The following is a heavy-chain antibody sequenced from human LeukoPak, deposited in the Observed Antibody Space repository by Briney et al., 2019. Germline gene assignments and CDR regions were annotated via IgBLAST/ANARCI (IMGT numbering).Heavy chain of an antibody. D-gene: IGHD3-22*01. CDR3: ARNLYYYDSSGYYYY. CDR2: IYTGGST. Sequence: GGSLRPSCAASGFTVSSNYMSWVRQAPGKGLEWVSAIYTGGSTYYAGSVKGRFTISRDNSKNTLYLQMNSLRVEDTAVYYCARNLYYYDSSGYYYYWGQGTLVTVSS. CDR1: GFTVSSNY. J-gene: IGHJ4*02. V-gene: IGHV3-66*01.